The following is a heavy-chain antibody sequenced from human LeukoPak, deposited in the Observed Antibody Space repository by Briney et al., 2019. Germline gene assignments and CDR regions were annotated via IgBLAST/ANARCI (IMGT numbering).Heavy chain of an antibody. D-gene: IGHD3-22*01. CDR3: ARGIYYYDRSGYGQLDY. Sequence: GGSLRLSCAASGFTFSSYAMHWVRQAPGKGLEWVAVISYDGSNKYYADSVKGRFTISRDNSKNTLYLQMNSLRAEDTAVYYCARGIYYYDRSGYGQLDYWGQGTLVTVSS. V-gene: IGHV3-30-3*01. CDR1: GFTFSSYA. CDR2: ISYDGSNK. J-gene: IGHJ4*02.